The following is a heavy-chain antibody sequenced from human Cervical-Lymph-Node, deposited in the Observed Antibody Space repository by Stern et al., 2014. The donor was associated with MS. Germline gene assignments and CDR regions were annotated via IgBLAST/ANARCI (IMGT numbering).Heavy chain of an antibody. CDR1: GFTFSFYG. V-gene: IGHV3-30*18. D-gene: IGHD6-19*01. J-gene: IGHJ6*02. Sequence: VQLVESGGGVVQPGRSLRLSCTASGFTFSFYGIPWVRQAPGKGLDWVAVISKDGNNKYYGDSVKGRFTISRDNSENTLYLQMNSLRAEDTAVYYCAKDTRYSSGWHGMDVWGQGTTVTVTS. CDR2: ISKDGNNK. CDR3: AKDTRYSSGWHGMDV.